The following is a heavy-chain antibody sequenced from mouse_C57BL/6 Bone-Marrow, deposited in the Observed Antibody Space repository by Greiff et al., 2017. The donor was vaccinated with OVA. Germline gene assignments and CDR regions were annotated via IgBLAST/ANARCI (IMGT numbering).Heavy chain of an antibody. Sequence: VQLQQPGAELVKPGASVKLSCKASGYTFTSYWMHWVKQRPGQGLEWIGMIHPNSGSTNYNEKFKSKATLTVDKSSSTAYMQLSSLTSEDSAVYYCAILTGTWYFDGWGTGTTVTVSS. CDR3: AILTGTWYFDG. D-gene: IGHD4-1*01. V-gene: IGHV1-64*01. J-gene: IGHJ1*03. CDR2: IHPNSGST. CDR1: GYTFTSYW.